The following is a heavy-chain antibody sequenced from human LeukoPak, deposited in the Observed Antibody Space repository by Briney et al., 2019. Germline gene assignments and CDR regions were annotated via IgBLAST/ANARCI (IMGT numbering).Heavy chain of an antibody. Sequence: GSLRLSCAASGFTFSSYSMNWVRQAPGKGLEWVSSISSSSSYIYYADSVKGRFTISRDNAKNSLYLQVNSLRAEDTAVYYCAREEVVPAAIGGNWFDPWGQGTLVTVSS. CDR2: ISSSSSYI. D-gene: IGHD2-2*01. V-gene: IGHV3-21*01. CDR1: GFTFSSYS. J-gene: IGHJ5*02. CDR3: AREEVVPAAIGGNWFDP.